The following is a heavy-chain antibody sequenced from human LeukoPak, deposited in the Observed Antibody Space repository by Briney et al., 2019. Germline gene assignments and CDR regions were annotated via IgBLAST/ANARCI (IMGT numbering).Heavy chain of an antibody. V-gene: IGHV4-31*03. CDR2: IYYSGST. CDR1: GGSISSGRYY. CDR3: ARGVITLSHYYYYYGMDV. J-gene: IGHJ6*02. Sequence: SETLSLTCTVSGGSISSGRYYWSWLRQHPGTGLEWIGYIYYSGSTNYNPSLKSRVTISVDTSKNQFSLKLSSVTAADTAVYYCARGVITLSHYYYYYGMDVWGQGTTVTVSS. D-gene: IGHD3-10*01.